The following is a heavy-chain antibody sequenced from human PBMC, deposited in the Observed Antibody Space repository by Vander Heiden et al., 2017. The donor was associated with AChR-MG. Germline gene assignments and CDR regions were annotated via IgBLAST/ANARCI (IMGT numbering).Heavy chain of an antibody. D-gene: IGHD3-10*01. CDR2: ISYDGSNK. J-gene: IGHJ4*02. CDR1: GFTFSSYG. CDR3: AKDGYGSGSYFI. V-gene: IGHV3-30*18. Sequence: QVQLVESGGGVVQPGRSLRLSCAASGFTFSSYGMHWVRQAPGKGLEWVAVISYDGSNKYYADSVKGRFTISRDNSKNTLYLQMNSLRAEDTAVYYCAKDGYGSGSYFIWGQGTLVTLSS.